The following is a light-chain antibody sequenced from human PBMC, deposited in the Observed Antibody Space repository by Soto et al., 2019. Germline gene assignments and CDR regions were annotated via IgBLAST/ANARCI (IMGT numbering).Light chain of an antibody. CDR1: QSVSTTY. CDR3: QQHGNSPWT. Sequence: EIVLTQSPGTLSLSPGERAALSCRARQSVSTTYLAWYQQKPGQAPRLLIYGASSRAAGIPDRFSGSGSGTDFTLTISRLEPEDFAVYYCQQHGNSPWTFGQGTKVEIK. CDR2: GAS. V-gene: IGKV3-20*01. J-gene: IGKJ1*01.